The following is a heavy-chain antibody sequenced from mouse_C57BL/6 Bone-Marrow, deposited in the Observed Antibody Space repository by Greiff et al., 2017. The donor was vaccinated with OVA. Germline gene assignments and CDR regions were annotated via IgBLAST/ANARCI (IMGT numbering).Heavy chain of an antibody. J-gene: IGHJ4*01. D-gene: IGHD2-5*01. CDR2: IHPSDSDT. CDR3: AIYYSNYVAMDY. CDR1: GYTFTSYW. V-gene: IGHV1-74*01. Sequence: VKLQQPGAELVKPGASVKVSCKASGYTFTSYWMHWVKQRPGQGLEWIGRIHPSDSDTNYNQKFKGKATLTVDKSSSTAYMQLSSLTSEVSAVYYCAIYYSNYVAMDYWGQGTSVTVSS.